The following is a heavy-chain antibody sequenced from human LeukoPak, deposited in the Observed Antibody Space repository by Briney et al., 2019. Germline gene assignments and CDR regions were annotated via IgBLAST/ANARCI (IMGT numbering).Heavy chain of an antibody. D-gene: IGHD3-9*01. Sequence: PGGSLRLSCAASGFTFNNYAMTWVRQASGKGLEWVSAISRSGGSTYYADSVKGRFTISRDNSKNTLYLQMNSLRAEDTAVYYCAKVAYYEILKSWFDYWGQGTLVTVSS. J-gene: IGHJ4*02. V-gene: IGHV3-23*01. CDR2: ISRSGGST. CDR1: GFTFNNYA. CDR3: AKVAYYEILKSWFDY.